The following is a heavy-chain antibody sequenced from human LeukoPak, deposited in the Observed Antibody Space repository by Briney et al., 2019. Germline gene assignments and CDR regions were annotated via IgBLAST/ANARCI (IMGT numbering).Heavy chain of an antibody. V-gene: IGHV1-18*01. CDR2: ISASNGNT. CDR3: ARALSRGYSGYDYGLGY. D-gene: IGHD5-12*01. Sequence: ASVKVSCKASGYTFINYGVTWVRQAPGQGLEWMGWISASNGNTNYAQKLQGRVTMTTETSTSTAYMELRSLRSDDTAVYYCARALSRGYSGYDYGLGYWGQGTLVTVSS. CDR1: GYTFINYG. J-gene: IGHJ4*02.